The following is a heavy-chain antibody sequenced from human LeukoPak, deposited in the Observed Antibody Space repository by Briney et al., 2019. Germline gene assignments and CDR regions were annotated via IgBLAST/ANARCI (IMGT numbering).Heavy chain of an antibody. CDR2: INHSGST. Sequence: SETLSLTCAVYGGSFSGYYWSWIRQPPGKGLEWIGEINHSGSTNYNPSLKSRVTISVDTSKNQFSLKLSSVTAADTAVYYCARDRRGNDEFDYWGQGILVTVSS. V-gene: IGHV4-34*01. CDR1: GGSFSGYY. CDR3: ARDRRGNDEFDY. J-gene: IGHJ4*02. D-gene: IGHD5-12*01.